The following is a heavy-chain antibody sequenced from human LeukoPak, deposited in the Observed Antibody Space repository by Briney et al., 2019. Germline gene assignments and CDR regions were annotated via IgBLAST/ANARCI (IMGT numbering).Heavy chain of an antibody. CDR1: GFTFSSYA. D-gene: IGHD6-13*01. Sequence: PGGSLRLSCAASGFTFSSYAMHWVRQAPGKGLEWVAVISYDGSNKYYADSVKGRFTISRDNSKNTLYLQMNSLRAEDTAVYYCARPLRSAAADPYYYYYMDVWGKGTTVTVSS. V-gene: IGHV3-30*04. J-gene: IGHJ6*03. CDR2: ISYDGSNK. CDR3: ARPLRSAAADPYYYYYMDV.